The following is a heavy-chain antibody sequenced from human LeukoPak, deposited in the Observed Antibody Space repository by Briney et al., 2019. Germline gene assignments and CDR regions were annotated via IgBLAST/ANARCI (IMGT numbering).Heavy chain of an antibody. CDR1: GGSISSYY. CDR3: ARDRYYYDSSGNSPFDP. D-gene: IGHD3-22*01. J-gene: IGHJ5*02. Sequence: PSETLSLTCTVSGGSISSYYWSWIRQPAGKGLEWIGRIYTSGSTNYNPSLKSRVTMSVDTSKNQFSLKLSSVTAADTAVYYCARDRYYYDSSGNSPFDPWGQGTLVTVSS. V-gene: IGHV4-4*07. CDR2: IYTSGST.